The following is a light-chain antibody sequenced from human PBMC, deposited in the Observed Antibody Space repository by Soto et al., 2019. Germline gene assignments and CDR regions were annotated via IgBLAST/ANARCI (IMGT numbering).Light chain of an antibody. Sequence: QSVLTQPPSASGTPGQRVIISCSGSSSNIGSNSVIWYQQLPGTAPKLLIYSDNQRPSGVPARFSVSKSGTSASLAVSGLQSEDGAEYSCATWDDSLNGPVLGGGTKLTLL. V-gene: IGLV1-44*01. CDR1: SSNIGSNS. CDR3: ATWDDSLNGPV. CDR2: SDN. J-gene: IGLJ3*02.